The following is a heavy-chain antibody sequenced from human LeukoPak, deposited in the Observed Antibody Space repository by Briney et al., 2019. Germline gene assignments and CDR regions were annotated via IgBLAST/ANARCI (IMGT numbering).Heavy chain of an antibody. D-gene: IGHD2-21*02. CDR1: GFTFSSYA. J-gene: IGHJ4*02. CDR3: AKKHIVVVTAGAEHY. CDR2: ISGSSGST. V-gene: IGHV3-23*01. Sequence: PGGSLRLSCAAPGFTFSSYAMSWVRQAPGKGLEWVSAISGSSGSTYYADSVKGRFTISRDNSKNTLYLQMNSLRAEDTAVYYCAKKHIVVVTAGAEHYWGQGTLVTVSS.